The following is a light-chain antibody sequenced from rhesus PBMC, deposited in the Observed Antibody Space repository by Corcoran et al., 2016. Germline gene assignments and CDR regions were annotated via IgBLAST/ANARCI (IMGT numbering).Light chain of an antibody. Sequence: DIQMTQSPSSLSASVGDTVTITCRASQSLRRWLAWYQQKPGKAPKFLIYKASSLQSGVPSRFSGSGSGTYFTLPISSLQSEDFATYYCQQFSSSPLTFGGGTKVELK. CDR1: QSLRRW. CDR3: QQFSSSPLT. J-gene: IGKJ4*01. V-gene: IGKV1-22*01. CDR2: KAS.